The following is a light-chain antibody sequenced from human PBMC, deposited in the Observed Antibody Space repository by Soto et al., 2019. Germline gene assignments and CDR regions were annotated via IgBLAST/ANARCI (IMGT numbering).Light chain of an antibody. CDR2: GAS. Sequence: EIVLTQSPGSLSLSPRERATLSCRASQTVSSNHLAWYQQKPGQAPRLLIYGASRRATGIPDRFSGSGSGTEFTLTISRLESEDFAVYYCQQYSSSPWTFGQGTKVDIK. J-gene: IGKJ1*01. V-gene: IGKV3-20*01. CDR3: QQYSSSPWT. CDR1: QTVSSNH.